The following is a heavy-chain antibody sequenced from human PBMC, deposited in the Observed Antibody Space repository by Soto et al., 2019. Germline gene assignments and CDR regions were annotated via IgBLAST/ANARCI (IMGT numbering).Heavy chain of an antibody. J-gene: IGHJ6*02. D-gene: IGHD6-6*01. CDR2: ISSRGGSV. CDR1: GFTFSXXX. Sequence: EVQLLESGGGLVQPGGSLRLSCAASGFTFSXXXXTWVRQAPXXGXXXXSVISSRGGSVYYADSVKGRFTISRDNSKNTLYLQMNRLRAEDTAVYYCAKSTIAPHYYYYGLDVWGQGTTVTVSS. V-gene: IGHV3-23*01. CDR3: AKSTIAPHYYYYGLDV.